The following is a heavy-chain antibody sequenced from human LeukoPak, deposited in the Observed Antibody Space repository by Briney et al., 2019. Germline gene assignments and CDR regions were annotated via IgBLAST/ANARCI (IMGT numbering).Heavy chain of an antibody. CDR2: IYYSGNT. CDR1: GVSISSSNSY. Sequence: SETLSLTCTVSGVSISSSNSYWGWIRQPPGKGLEWIGSIYYSGNTYYNASLKSQVSISIDTSKNQFSLQLNSVTPEDTAVYYCAREGLHAWFLLSDAFDIWGQGTMVTVSS. CDR3: AREGLHAWFLLSDAFDI. D-gene: IGHD3-10*01. J-gene: IGHJ3*02. V-gene: IGHV4-39*02.